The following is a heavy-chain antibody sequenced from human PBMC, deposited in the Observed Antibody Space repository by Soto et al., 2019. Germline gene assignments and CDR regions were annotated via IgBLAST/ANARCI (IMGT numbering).Heavy chain of an antibody. CDR3: ARWSYLDY. CDR1: GFSFGSYA. CDR2: ISGSDGKT. Sequence: ASVKVSCAASGFSFGSYALSWVRQAPGKGLEWVSTISGSDGKTFYADSVKGRFSISRDTSQSTLYLQMNSLRADDTAMYYCARWSYLDYWGEGTRVTVSS. D-gene: IGHD3-3*01. J-gene: IGHJ4*02. V-gene: IGHV3-23*01.